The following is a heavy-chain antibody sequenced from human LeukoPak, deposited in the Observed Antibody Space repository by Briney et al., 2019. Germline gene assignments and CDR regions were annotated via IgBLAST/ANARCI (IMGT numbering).Heavy chain of an antibody. Sequence: PGGSLRLPCAASGFTFRSYAMSWVRRAPGKGLVWVSAISGSGGSTYYADSVEGRLTISRDISKHTLYLQMNSLRAEDTAVYYCAKDRLSGYSSSWYFNWFDPWGQGTLVTVSS. CDR1: GFTFRSYA. D-gene: IGHD6-13*01. CDR2: ISGSGGST. CDR3: AKDRLSGYSSSWYFNWFDP. J-gene: IGHJ5*02. V-gene: IGHV3-23*01.